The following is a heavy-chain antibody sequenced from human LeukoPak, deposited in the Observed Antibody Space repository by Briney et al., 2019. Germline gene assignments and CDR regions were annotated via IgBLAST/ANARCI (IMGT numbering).Heavy chain of an antibody. Sequence: SETLSLTCAVSGGSISSGGYSWSWIRQPPGKGLEWIGYIYHSGSTYYNPSLKSRVTISVDRSKNQFSLKLSSVTAADTAVYYCARSYPASFGYFDYWGQGTLVTVPS. CDR2: IYHSGST. J-gene: IGHJ4*02. V-gene: IGHV4-30-2*01. D-gene: IGHD3-3*01. CDR1: GGSISSGGYS. CDR3: ARSYPASFGYFDY.